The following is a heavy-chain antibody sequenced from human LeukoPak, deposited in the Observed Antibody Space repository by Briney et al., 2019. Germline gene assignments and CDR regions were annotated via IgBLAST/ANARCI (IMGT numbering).Heavy chain of an antibody. CDR1: GFTFGTYA. D-gene: IGHD6-19*01. CDR3: AKIPYSSGWVQNWFDP. J-gene: IGHJ5*02. CDR2: ISGSGGST. Sequence: GGSLRLSCAASGFTFGTYAMSWVRQAPGKGLEWISAISGSGGSTYYADSVKGRFTISRDNSKNTLYLQMNSLRAEDTAVYYCAKIPYSSGWVQNWFDPWGRGTLVTVSS. V-gene: IGHV3-23*01.